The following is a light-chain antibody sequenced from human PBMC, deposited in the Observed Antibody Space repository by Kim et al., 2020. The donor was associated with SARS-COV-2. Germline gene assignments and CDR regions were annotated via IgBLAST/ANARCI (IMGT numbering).Light chain of an antibody. CDR3: QQYGSSPLYT. CDR1: QSVSSSY. J-gene: IGKJ2*01. Sequence: EIVLRQSPGTLSLSPGERATLSCRASQSVSSSYLAWYQQKPGQAPRLLIYGASSRATGIPDRFSGSGSGTDFTLTISRLEPEDFAVYYCQQYGSSPLYTFGQGTKLDI. V-gene: IGKV3-20*01. CDR2: GAS.